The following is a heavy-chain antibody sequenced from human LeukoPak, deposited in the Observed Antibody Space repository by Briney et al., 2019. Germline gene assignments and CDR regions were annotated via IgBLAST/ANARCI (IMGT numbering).Heavy chain of an antibody. CDR2: ITPIFGAA. J-gene: IGHJ4*02. CDR1: GGTFSSYA. V-gene: IGHV1-69*13. D-gene: IGHD4-23*01. Sequence: PGASVKVSCKASGGTFSSYAISWVRQAPGQGLEWMGGITPIFGAANYAQKFQGRVTITAVESMSTAYMELSSLRSEDTAVYYCARGWLAETTVVTPYNYWGQGTLVTVSS. CDR3: ARGWLAETTVVTPYNY.